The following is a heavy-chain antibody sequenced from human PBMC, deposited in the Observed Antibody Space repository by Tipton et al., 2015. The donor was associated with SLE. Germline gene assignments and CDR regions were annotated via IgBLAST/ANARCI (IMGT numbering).Heavy chain of an antibody. CDR3: ARHLCTNGVCPFDY. J-gene: IGHJ4*02. CDR1: GDSISSGRHY. V-gene: IGHV4-61*09. Sequence: TLSLTCTVSGDSISSGRHYWSWIRQPAGKGLEWIGHIYENGGTNYNPSLRSRVTMSVDTSKNQFSLDLTSLTAADTAVYYCARHLCTNGVCPFDYWGQGTLVTVSS. D-gene: IGHD2-8*01. CDR2: IYENGGT.